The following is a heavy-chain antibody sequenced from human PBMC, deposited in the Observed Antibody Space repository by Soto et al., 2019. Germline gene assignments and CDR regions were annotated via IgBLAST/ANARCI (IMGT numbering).Heavy chain of an antibody. CDR1: GFTFSHYA. V-gene: IGHV3-30*09. J-gene: IGHJ4*02. Sequence: GGSLRLSCAASGFTFSHYAMHWVRQAPGKGLEWVAVISYDGSNKCYADSVKGRFAISRDNSKNTLYVQLNSLRAEDTAVYYCAREVILTGYRYGNLDHWGQGTLVTVSS. D-gene: IGHD3-9*01. CDR2: ISYDGSNK. CDR3: AREVILTGYRYGNLDH.